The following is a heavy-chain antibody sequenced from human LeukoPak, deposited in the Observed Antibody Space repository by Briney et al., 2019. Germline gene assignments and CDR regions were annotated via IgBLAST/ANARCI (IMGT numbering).Heavy chain of an antibody. CDR3: ASRDGYNQFADY. CDR2: IYISGST. D-gene: IGHD5-24*01. Sequence: SETLSLTCTVSGGSISSYYWSWIRQPAGKGLEWIGRIYISGSTNYNPSLKSRVTMSVDTSKNQFSLKLSSVTAADTAVYYCASRDGYNQFADYWGQGTLVTVSS. V-gene: IGHV4-4*07. CDR1: GGSISSYY. J-gene: IGHJ4*02.